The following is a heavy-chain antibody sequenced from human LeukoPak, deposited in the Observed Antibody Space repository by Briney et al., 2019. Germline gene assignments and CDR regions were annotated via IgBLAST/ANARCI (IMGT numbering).Heavy chain of an antibody. V-gene: IGHV3-7*01. Sequence: GGSLRLSCAASGFSFSSHWMNWVRQAPGKGLQWVATIKGDGSEKFYVDSVKGRFTISRDNAKNSLYLQMNILRAEDTAVYYCARDVPATDTDLDCWGQGTLVIVSS. CDR2: IKGDGSEK. CDR1: GFSFSSHW. D-gene: IGHD6-13*01. J-gene: IGHJ4*02. CDR3: ARDVPATDTDLDC.